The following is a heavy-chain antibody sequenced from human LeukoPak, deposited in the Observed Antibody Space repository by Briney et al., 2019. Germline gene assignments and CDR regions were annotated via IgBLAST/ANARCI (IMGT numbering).Heavy chain of an antibody. D-gene: IGHD4-11*01. CDR3: ARVNSLAPTAYYYYYYYMDV. CDR2: IYYSGST. Sequence: SETLSLTCTASGCTISSYYWSWIRQPPGKGLEWIGVIYYSGSTNYNPSLKSRVTISVDTSKNQFSLKLSSVTAADTAVYYCARVNSLAPTAYYYYYYYMDVWGKGTTVTVSS. V-gene: IGHV4-59*01. J-gene: IGHJ6*03. CDR1: GCTISSYY.